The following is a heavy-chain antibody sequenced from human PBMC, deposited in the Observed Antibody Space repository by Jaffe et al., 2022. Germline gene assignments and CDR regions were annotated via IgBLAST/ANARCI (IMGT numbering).Heavy chain of an antibody. V-gene: IGHV4-61*02. CDR3: ARDILTGYSKESYNWFDP. CDR1: GGSISSGSYY. CDR2: IYTSGST. J-gene: IGHJ5*02. D-gene: IGHD3-9*01. Sequence: QVQLQESGPGLVKPSQTLSLTCTVSGGSISSGSYYWSWIRQPAGKGLEWIGRIYTSGSTNYNPSLKSRVTISVDTSKNQFSLKLSSVTAADTAVYYCARDILTGYSKESYNWFDPWGQGTLVTVSS.